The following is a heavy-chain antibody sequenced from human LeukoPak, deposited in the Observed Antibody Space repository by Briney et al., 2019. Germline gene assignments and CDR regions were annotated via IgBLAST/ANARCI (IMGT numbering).Heavy chain of an antibody. J-gene: IGHJ6*03. CDR2: INHSGST. V-gene: IGHV4-34*01. CDR1: GGSFSGYY. CDR3: ARVRRYCSGGSCGANTRPSYYYMDV. D-gene: IGHD2-15*01. Sequence: PSETLSLTCAVYGGSFSGYYWSWIRQPPGKGLEWIGEINHSGSTNYNPSLKSRVTISVDTSKNQFSLKLSSVTAADTAVYYCARVRRYCSGGSCGANTRPSYYYMDVWGKGTTVTVSS.